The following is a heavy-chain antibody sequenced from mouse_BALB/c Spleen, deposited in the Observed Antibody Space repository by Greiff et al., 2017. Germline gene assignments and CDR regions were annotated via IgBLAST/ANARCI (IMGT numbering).Heavy chain of an antibody. CDR1: GFTFSDYY. D-gene: IGHD2-10*02. CDR2: ISDGGSYT. CDR3: ARGMVSYWYFDV. Sequence: EVMLVESGGGLVKPGGSLKLSCAASGFTFSDYYMYWVRQTPEKRLEWVATISDGGSYTYYPDSVKGRFTISRDNAKNNLYLQMSSLKSEDTAMYYCARGMVSYWYFDVWGAGTTVTVSS. V-gene: IGHV5-4*02. J-gene: IGHJ1*01.